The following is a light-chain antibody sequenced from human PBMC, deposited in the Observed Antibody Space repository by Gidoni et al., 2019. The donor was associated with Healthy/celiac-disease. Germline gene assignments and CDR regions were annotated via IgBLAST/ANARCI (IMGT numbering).Light chain of an antibody. J-gene: IGLJ1*01. CDR1: SSDVGGYNY. CDR3: SSYTSSSTYV. Sequence: QSALTQPASVSGSPGQSITISCTGTSSDVGGYNYVSWYQQHPGKALKLMIYDVSKRPSGVSNRFSGSKSGNTASLTISWLQAEDDADYYCSSYTSSSTYVFGTGTKVTVL. V-gene: IGLV2-14*01. CDR2: DVS.